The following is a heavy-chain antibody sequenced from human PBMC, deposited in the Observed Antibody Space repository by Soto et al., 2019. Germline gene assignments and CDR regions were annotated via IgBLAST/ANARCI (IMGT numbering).Heavy chain of an antibody. D-gene: IGHD6-19*01. CDR2: IYYSGST. Sequence: ASETLSLTCTVSGGSISSGGYYWSWIRQHPGKGLEWIGYIYYSGSTYYNPSLKSRVTISVDTSKNQFSLKLSSVTAAGTAVYYCARDLGIAVADTNDAFEIWGQGTMVTVSS. J-gene: IGHJ3*02. V-gene: IGHV4-31*03. CDR3: ARDLGIAVADTNDAFEI. CDR1: GGSISSGGYY.